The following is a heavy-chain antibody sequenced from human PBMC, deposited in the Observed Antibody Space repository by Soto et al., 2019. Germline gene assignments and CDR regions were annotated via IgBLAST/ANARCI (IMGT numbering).Heavy chain of an antibody. Sequence: PGGSLRLSCAASGFTFSGSAMHWVRQASGKGLEWVGRIRSKANSYATAYAASVKGRFTISRDDSKNTAYLQMNSLKTEDTAVYYCTSGSYGPGYYYYGMDVWGQGTTVTVSS. J-gene: IGHJ6*02. CDR2: IRSKANSYAT. CDR1: GFTFSGSA. D-gene: IGHD5-18*01. V-gene: IGHV3-73*01. CDR3: TSGSYGPGYYYYGMDV.